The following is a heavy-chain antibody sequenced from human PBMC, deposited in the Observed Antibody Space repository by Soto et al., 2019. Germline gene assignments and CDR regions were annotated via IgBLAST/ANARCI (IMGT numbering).Heavy chain of an antibody. V-gene: IGHV4-39*01. D-gene: IGHD5-12*01. J-gene: IGHJ4*02. CDR1: GGSISSSSYH. Sequence: QLQLQESGPGLVKPSETLSLTCTVSGGSISSSSYHWGWIRQPPGKGLEWIGSMFYGGSTYYNPSLKSRVTTSVDTSKSQFSLKLSSVTAADTAVYYCARTLYVDIVATGFWGQGTLVTVSS. CDR3: ARTLYVDIVATGF. CDR2: MFYGGST.